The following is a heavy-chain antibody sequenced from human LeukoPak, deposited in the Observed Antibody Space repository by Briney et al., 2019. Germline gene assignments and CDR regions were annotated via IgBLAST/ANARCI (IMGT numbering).Heavy chain of an antibody. CDR3: ARGRWELPY. CDR2: IHYSGTT. Sequence: SETLSLTRTVSGGSISSYYWTWIRQSPGKGLEWIGYIHYSGTTNYNPSLKSRVTISVDTSKNQFSLKLTSVAAADTAVYYCARGRWELPYWGQGTLVTVSS. CDR1: GGSISSYY. D-gene: IGHD1-26*01. V-gene: IGHV4-59*01. J-gene: IGHJ4*02.